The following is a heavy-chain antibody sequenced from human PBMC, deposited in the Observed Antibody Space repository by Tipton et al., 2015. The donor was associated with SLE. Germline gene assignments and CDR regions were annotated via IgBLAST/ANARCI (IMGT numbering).Heavy chain of an antibody. J-gene: IGHJ6*03. CDR3: ARSLPRTAPREDYYYYMDI. CDR2: IYTSGRT. D-gene: IGHD2-15*01. Sequence: TLSLTCSVTGDSITSDSYYWSWIRQPAGKGLEWIGRIYTSGRTSYNPSLQSRVSLSVDTSKNQFSLKLSSVTAADTALYYCARSLPRTAPREDYYYYMDIWGKGTTVIVSS. V-gene: IGHV4-61*02. CDR1: GDSITSDSYY.